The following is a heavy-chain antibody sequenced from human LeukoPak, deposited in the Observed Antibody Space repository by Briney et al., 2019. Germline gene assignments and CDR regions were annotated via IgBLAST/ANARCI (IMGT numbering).Heavy chain of an antibody. D-gene: IGHD4-17*01. V-gene: IGHV1-69*05. Sequence: ASVKVSCKASGGTFSSYAISWVRQAPGQGLEWMGGITPIFGTANYAQKFQGRVTITTDESTSTAYMELGSLRSEDTAVYYCARDTGMTTVTLFDYWGQGTLVTVSS. CDR3: ARDTGMTTVTLFDY. J-gene: IGHJ4*02. CDR2: ITPIFGTA. CDR1: GGTFSSYA.